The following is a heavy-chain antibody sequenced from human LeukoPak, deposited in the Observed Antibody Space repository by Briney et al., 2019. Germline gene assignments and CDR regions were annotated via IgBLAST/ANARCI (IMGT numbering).Heavy chain of an antibody. D-gene: IGHD2-2*01. CDR1: GGSISSSSYY. J-gene: IGHJ6*03. V-gene: IGHV4-39*01. Sequence: SETLSLTCTVSGGSISSSSYYWGWLRQPPGKGLEWIVSIYYSGSTFYNPSLKSPVTISVDTSKNQFSLKLSSVTAADTAVYYCARQPVVPAAYYYMDVWGKGTTVTVSS. CDR3: ARQPVVPAAYYYMDV. CDR2: IYYSGST.